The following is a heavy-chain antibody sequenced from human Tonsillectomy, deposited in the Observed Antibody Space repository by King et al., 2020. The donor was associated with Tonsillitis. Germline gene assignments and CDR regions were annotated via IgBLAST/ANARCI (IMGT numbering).Heavy chain of an antibody. CDR1: GFSFTYAW. D-gene: IGHD3-22*01. CDR2: IKSKTHGGTT. CDR3: PTDPDPRIENYYDTSGYFPFDY. J-gene: IGHJ4*02. V-gene: IGHV3-15*01. Sequence: VQLVESGGGLVKPGGSLRLSCAASGFSFTYAWMTWVRQAPGKGLEWVGRIKSKTHGGTTDYAAPVKGRFTISRDDSKNTLYLQMNSLKTEDTAVYYCPTDPDPRIENYYDTSGYFPFDYWGQGTLVTVSS.